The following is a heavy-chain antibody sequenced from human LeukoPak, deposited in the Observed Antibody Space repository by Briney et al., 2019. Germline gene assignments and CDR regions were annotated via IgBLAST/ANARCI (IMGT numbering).Heavy chain of an antibody. CDR2: IYDSGST. CDR1: GASIRSGDYY. Sequence: SETLSLTCTVSGASIRSGDYYWSWIRQPPGKGLEWIGFIYDSGSTYYNPSLKSRITISVDTSENRFSLKLSSVTATDTAVYYCARDCSGGSCYGAFDIWGQGTMVTVSS. D-gene: IGHD2-15*01. J-gene: IGHJ3*02. V-gene: IGHV4-30-4*01. CDR3: ARDCSGGSCYGAFDI.